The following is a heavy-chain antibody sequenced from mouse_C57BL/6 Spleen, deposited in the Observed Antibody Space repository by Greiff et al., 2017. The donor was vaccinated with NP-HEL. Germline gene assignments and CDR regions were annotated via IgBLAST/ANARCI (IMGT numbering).Heavy chain of an antibody. CDR1: GYTFTDHT. Sequence: VQLQESDAELVKPGASVKISCKVSGYTFTDHTIHWMKQRPEQGLEWIGYIYPRDGSTKYNEKFKGKATLTADKSSSTAYMQLNSLTSEDSAVYFCARRNRNWDDYFDYWGQGTTLTVSS. J-gene: IGHJ2*01. CDR2: IYPRDGST. V-gene: IGHV1-78*01. D-gene: IGHD4-1*01. CDR3: ARRNRNWDDYFDY.